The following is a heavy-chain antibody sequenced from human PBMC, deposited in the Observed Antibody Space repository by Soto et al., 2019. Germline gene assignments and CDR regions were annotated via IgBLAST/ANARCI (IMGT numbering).Heavy chain of an antibody. D-gene: IGHD2-2*01. CDR1: GFTFSSYS. Sequence: GGSLRLSCAASGFTFSSYSMNWVRQATGKGLEWVSYISSSSSTIYYADSVKGRFTISRDNAKNSLYLQMNSLRAEDTAVYYCARGFPLGYCSSTSCYPEAFDIWGQGTMVTVSS. V-gene: IGHV3-48*01. CDR2: ISSSSSTI. J-gene: IGHJ3*02. CDR3: ARGFPLGYCSSTSCYPEAFDI.